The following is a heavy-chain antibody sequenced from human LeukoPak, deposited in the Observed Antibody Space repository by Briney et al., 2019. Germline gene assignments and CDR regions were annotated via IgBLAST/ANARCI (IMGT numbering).Heavy chain of an antibody. CDR2: MYHTGRT. V-gene: IGHV4-59*08. Sequence: SETLSLTCNVSGGSISNYYWSWIRQPPGKGLEWIGDMYHTGRTMYNSSLKSRVTMSLDTSKNHFSLRLSSVTAADTAVYYCARVPTIFGDLVDFDLWGRGTLVTVSS. D-gene: IGHD3-3*01. J-gene: IGHJ2*01. CDR3: ARVPTIFGDLVDFDL. CDR1: GGSISNYY.